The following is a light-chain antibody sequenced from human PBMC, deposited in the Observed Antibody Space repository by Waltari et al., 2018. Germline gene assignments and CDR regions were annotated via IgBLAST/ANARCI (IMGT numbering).Light chain of an antibody. CDR1: TSDIGNHDY. Sequence: QSALTQPASVSGSPGQSITIPCTGTTSDIGNHDYVSWYQQHPGKAPKLLIYEGTNRPSGVSTRCSGSKSGSTASLTISGLQADDESHYYCSSYTGGSTLLVFGGGTDLTVL. CDR2: EGT. V-gene: IGLV2-14*01. J-gene: IGLJ2*01. CDR3: SSYTGGSTLLV.